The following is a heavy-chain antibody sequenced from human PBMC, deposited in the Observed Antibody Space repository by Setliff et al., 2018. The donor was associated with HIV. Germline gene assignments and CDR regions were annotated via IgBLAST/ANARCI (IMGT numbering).Heavy chain of an antibody. V-gene: IGHV4-34*01. CDR2: INHNGIT. J-gene: IGHJ4*02. CDR1: GGSFSGYY. Sequence: PSETLSLTCAVYGGSFSGYYWNWIRQAPGKGLEWIGQINHNGITHYNPSLETRVTMFADTSKNQFSLRLSPVTAADTAIYYCAKGPRGLSLRYYFDFWAQGSQVTVSS. CDR3: AKGPRGLSLRYYFDF.